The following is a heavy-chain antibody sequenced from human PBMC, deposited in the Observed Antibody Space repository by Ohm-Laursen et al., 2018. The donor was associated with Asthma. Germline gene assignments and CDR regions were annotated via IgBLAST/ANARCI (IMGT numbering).Heavy chain of an antibody. CDR2: ISYDGRNK. CDR3: AKDGPYDYIWGSYRPKWYFDY. Sequence: SLRLSCTASGFTFSSFGMFWVRQAPGKGLEWVAVISYDGRNKYYADSVKGRFTVSRDDSKNTLYLEMNSLRADDTAVYYCAKDGPYDYIWGSYRPKWYFDYWGQGTLVTVSS. CDR1: GFTFSSFG. V-gene: IGHV3-30*18. D-gene: IGHD3-16*02. J-gene: IGHJ4*02.